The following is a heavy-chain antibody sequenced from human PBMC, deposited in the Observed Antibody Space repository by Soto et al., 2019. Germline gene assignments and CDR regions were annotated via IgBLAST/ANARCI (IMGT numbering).Heavy chain of an antibody. CDR2: INHSGST. CDR1: GGSFSGYY. CDR3: ARDRIYYDFWSGYYSEPFDP. Sequence: QVQLQQWGAGLLKPSETLSLTCAVYGGSFSGYYWSWIRQPPGKGLEWIGEINHSGSTNYNPSLKSRVTISVDTSKNHFSLKLSSVTAADTAVYYCARDRIYYDFWSGYYSEPFDPWGQGTLVTVSS. V-gene: IGHV4-34*01. D-gene: IGHD3-3*01. J-gene: IGHJ5*02.